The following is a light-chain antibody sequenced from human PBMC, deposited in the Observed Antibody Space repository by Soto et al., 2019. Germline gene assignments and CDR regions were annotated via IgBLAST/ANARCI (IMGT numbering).Light chain of an antibody. Sequence: DIVMTQSPLSLPVTPGEPASISCRSSQSLLHSNGYNSLDWYLQKPGQSPQLLIYLGSNRASGVPYRFSGSGSGTDFTLKISRVEAEDVGVYYCMQALQTPLYTFDQGTKLEIK. CDR3: MQALQTPLYT. J-gene: IGKJ2*01. V-gene: IGKV2-28*01. CDR1: QSLLHSNGYNS. CDR2: LGS.